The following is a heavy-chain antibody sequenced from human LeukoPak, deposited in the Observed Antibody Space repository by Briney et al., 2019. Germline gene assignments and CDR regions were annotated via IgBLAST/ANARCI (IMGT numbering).Heavy chain of an antibody. Sequence: PSETLSLTCTVSGGSVSSGSYYWSWIRQPPGKGLEWIGYIYYSGSTNYNPSLKSRVTISVDTSKNQFSLKLSSVTAADTAVYYCARTLWFGELFFDYWGQGTLVTVSS. D-gene: IGHD3-10*01. CDR2: IYYSGST. CDR3: ARTLWFGELFFDY. V-gene: IGHV4-61*01. CDR1: GGSVSSGSYY. J-gene: IGHJ4*02.